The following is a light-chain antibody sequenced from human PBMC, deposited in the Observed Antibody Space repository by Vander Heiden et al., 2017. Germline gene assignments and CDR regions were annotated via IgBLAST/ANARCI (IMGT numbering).Light chain of an antibody. CDR1: SSDVGGYNS. Sequence: QSALTQPASVSGSPGPSITISCTGTSSDVGGYNSVSWYQQHPGKAPKLMIYDVSNRPSGVSNRFSGSKSGNTASLTISGLQAEDEADYYCNSYTSTSTQVGCGGGTTL. V-gene: IGLV2-14*01. CDR3: NSYTSTSTQVG. CDR2: DVS. J-gene: IGLJ2*01.